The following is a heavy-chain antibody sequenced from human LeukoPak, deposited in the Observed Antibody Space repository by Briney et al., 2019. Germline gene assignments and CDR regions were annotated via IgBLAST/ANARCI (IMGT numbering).Heavy chain of an antibody. CDR1: GFTASNNF. J-gene: IGHJ3*01. CDR3: ARVVDSTRAFHV. CDR2: ISGGGGT. V-gene: IGHV3-66*01. Sequence: GGSLRLSCAASGFTASNNFMSWVRQAPGQGLEWVSLISGGGGTYYAASVKGRFTISRGNSENSLYLQMNSLRPEDTAAYYCARVVDSTRAFHVWGQGTLVIVSS. D-gene: IGHD2-21*01.